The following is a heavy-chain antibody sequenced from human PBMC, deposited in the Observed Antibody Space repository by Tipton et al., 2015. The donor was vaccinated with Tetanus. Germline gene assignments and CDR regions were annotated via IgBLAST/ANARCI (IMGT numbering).Heavy chain of an antibody. CDR1: GFISTEFS. CDR2: ISHSGGTK. V-gene: IGHV3-48*02. CDR3: ARQVALDF. Sequence: LSLTCEASGFISTEFSFNWVRQAPGKGLEWISYISHSGGTKYYADSVKGRFTVSRDNARNSLSLEMNSLRDDDTAVYFCARQVALDFWGQGALVAVSS. J-gene: IGHJ4*02.